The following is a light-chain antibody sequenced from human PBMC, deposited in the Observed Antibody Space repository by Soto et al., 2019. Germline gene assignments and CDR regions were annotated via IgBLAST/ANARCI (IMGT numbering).Light chain of an antibody. CDR2: EAF. J-gene: IGKJ1*01. V-gene: IGKV3-11*01. Sequence: EIVLTQSPPTLSLSPGERPTPPARPIQFIPTPLAWYQQNPGQPPNLLIYEAFTRAAGIPARFSGSGSGTDFTLTISSLEPEDFAVYYCQHRHNWPWTFGQGTKVEIK. CDR1: QFIPTP. CDR3: QHRHNWPWT.